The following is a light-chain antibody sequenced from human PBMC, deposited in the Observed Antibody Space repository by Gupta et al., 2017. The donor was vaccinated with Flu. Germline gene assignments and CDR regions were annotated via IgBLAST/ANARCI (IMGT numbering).Light chain of an antibody. CDR3: ATWDSSLSPFAV. V-gene: IGLV1-51*02. J-gene: IGLJ7*01. CDR2: ENN. CDR1: SSNIGNNF. Sequence: QSVLTQPPSVSAAPGQRVHISCSGRSSNIGNNFVSWYQQLPGTAPKLHIYENNQRPSGIPDRFSGSKSGTSATLGITGLQTGDEADYYCATWDSSLSPFAVFGGGTQLTVL.